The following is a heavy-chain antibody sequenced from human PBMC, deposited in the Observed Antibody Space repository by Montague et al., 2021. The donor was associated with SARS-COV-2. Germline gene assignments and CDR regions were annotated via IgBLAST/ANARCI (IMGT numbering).Heavy chain of an antibody. V-gene: IGHV3-23*01. D-gene: IGHD3-10*01. CDR1: GFTFSSYA. J-gene: IGHJ4*02. CDR3: ANDVGALLGPGSYQGY. Sequence: SLRLSCAASGFTFSSYAMSWVRQAPGKGLEWVSTISGSGGSTYYADSVKGRFTISRDNSKNTLYLQMNSLRAEDTAVYYCANDVGALLGPGSYQGYWGQGTLVTVSS. CDR2: ISGSGGST.